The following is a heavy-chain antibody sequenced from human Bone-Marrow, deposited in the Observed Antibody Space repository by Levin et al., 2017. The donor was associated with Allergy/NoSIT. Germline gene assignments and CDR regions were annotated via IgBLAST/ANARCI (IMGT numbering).Heavy chain of an antibody. CDR1: GFTFSIYS. J-gene: IGHJ3*02. Sequence: GGSLRLPCTVPGFTFSIYSINWVRQAPGKGLEWVSSISSSGSDMYYVDSVRGRSTTSRDNAKNSLTLQMNSLRAEDTAVYYCARGIIGDVRVAHKEAFDIWGQGTMVSVSS. V-gene: IGHV3-21*01. CDR3: ARGIIGDVRVAHKEAFDI. D-gene: IGHD2-8*02. CDR2: ISSSGSDM.